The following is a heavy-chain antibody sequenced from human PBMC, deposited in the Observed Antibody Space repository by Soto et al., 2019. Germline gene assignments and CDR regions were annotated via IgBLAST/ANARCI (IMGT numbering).Heavy chain of an antibody. Sequence: QVQLVQSGAEVKKPGASVKVSCKASGYTFTSYGISWVRQAPGQGLEWMGWLIAYNGNTNYAQKLQGRVTMTTGTSAGTACMERGSLGSDDTAVYCGARDRGGIAARVVDYWGQGTLVTVSS. J-gene: IGHJ4*02. CDR3: ARDRGGIAARVVDY. CDR1: GYTFTSYG. D-gene: IGHD6-6*01. CDR2: LIAYNGNT. V-gene: IGHV1-18*04.